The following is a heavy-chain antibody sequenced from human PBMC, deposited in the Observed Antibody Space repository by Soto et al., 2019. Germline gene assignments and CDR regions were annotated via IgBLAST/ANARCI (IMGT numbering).Heavy chain of an antibody. V-gene: IGHV1-69*13. CDR3: ARGTVAGTIVPFDY. D-gene: IGHD6-19*01. CDR2: IIPIFGTA. CDR1: GGTFSSYA. J-gene: IGHJ4*02. Sequence: SVKVSCKASGGTFSSYAISWVRQAPGQGLEWMGGIIPIFGTANYAQKFQGRVTITADESTSTAYMELSSLRSEDTAVYYCARGTVAGTIVPFDYWGQGTLVTVSS.